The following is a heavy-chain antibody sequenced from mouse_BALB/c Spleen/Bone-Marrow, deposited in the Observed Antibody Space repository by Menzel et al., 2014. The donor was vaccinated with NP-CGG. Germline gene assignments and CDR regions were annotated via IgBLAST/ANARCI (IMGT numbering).Heavy chain of an antibody. D-gene: IGHD1-1*01. CDR2: ISTYSGNT. CDR1: GYTFTDHA. CDR3: ASYGSSYYAMDY. Sequence: QVQLKESGPALVGPGASVKISCKGSGYTFTDHAMHWVKQSHAKSLEWIGVISTYSGNTNYNQKFKGKATMTVDKSSSTAYMELARLTSEDSAIYYCASYGSSYYAMDYWGQGTSVTVSS. V-gene: IGHV1-67*01. J-gene: IGHJ4*01.